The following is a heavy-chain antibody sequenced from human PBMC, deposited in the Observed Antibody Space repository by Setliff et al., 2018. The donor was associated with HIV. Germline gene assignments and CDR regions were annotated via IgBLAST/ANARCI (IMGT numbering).Heavy chain of an antibody. Sequence: SETLFLTCAGFGGSFSGYYWTWIRQPPGKGLEWIGEINHSGSTDYNPSLKSRVTISVDTSKRQFSLKLSSVTAADTAVYYCARGLDYYGSGSYLPLGYWGQGTLVTV. CDR1: GGSFSGYY. CDR2: INHSGST. J-gene: IGHJ4*02. V-gene: IGHV4-34*01. CDR3: ARGLDYYGSGSYLPLGY. D-gene: IGHD3-10*01.